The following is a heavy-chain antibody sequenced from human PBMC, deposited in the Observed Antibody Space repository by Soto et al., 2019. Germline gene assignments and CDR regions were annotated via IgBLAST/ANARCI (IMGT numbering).Heavy chain of an antibody. J-gene: IGHJ5*02. CDR1: GGSISSYY. CDR2: IYYSGIT. V-gene: IGHV4-59*01. Sequence: SETLSLTCTVSGGSISSYYWSWIRQPPGKGLEWIGYIYYSGITNYNPSLKSRVTISVDTSKNQFSLKLSSVTAADTAVYYCASIYDSSGYYYGNNWFDPWGQGTLVTVSS. CDR3: ASIYDSSGYYYGNNWFDP. D-gene: IGHD3-22*01.